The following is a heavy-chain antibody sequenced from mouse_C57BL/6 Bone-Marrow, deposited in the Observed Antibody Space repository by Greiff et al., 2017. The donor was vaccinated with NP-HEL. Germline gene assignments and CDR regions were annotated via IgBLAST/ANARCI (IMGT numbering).Heavy chain of an antibody. CDR1: GYTFTSYG. Sequence: VQLQQSGAELARPGASVKLSCKASGYTFTSYGISWVKQRTGQGLEWIGEIYPRSGNTYYNEKFKGKATLTADKSSSTAYMELRSLTSEDSAVYCCARLGYYYGSSYDYFDYWGQGTTLTVSS. V-gene: IGHV1-81*01. CDR3: ARLGYYYGSSYDYFDY. CDR2: IYPRSGNT. D-gene: IGHD1-1*01. J-gene: IGHJ2*01.